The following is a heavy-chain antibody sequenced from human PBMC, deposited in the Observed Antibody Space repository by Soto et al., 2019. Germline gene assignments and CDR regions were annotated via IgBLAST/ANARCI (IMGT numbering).Heavy chain of an antibody. D-gene: IGHD1-7*01. J-gene: IGHJ6*02. CDR1: GFTFSDYY. Sequence: GGSLRLSCAASGFTFSDYYMRWIRQAPGKGLEWISYISSSGTTIYYADSVKGRFIVSRDNAKNSLYLQMNSLRDEDTAVYYCAREGNWNYEYYYYGMDVWGQGTTDTVSS. V-gene: IGHV3-11*04. CDR2: ISSSGTTI. CDR3: AREGNWNYEYYYYGMDV.